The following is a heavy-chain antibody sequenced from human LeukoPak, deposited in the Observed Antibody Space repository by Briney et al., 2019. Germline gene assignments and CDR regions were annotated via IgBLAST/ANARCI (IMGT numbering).Heavy chain of an antibody. V-gene: IGHV3-48*04. CDR3: ARGPTYYDFWSGYWDWFDP. Sequence: GGSLRLSCAASGFTFSSYSMNWARQAPGKGLEWVSYISSSSSTIYYADSVKGRFTISRDNAKNSLYLQMNSLRAEDTAVYYCARGPTYYDFWSGYWDWFDPWGQGTLVTVSS. CDR1: GFTFSSYS. J-gene: IGHJ5*02. CDR2: ISSSSSTI. D-gene: IGHD3-3*01.